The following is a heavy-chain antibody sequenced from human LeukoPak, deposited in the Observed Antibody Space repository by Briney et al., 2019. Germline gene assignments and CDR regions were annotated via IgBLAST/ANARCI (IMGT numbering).Heavy chain of an antibody. Sequence: GGSLSLSCAASGFTFSTCWMSWVRQAPGKGLEWVANIKEDGSEKYYVDSVKGRFTISRDNAKNSLYLLINSLRAEDTAVYYCARGRLGDSWGQGTLVTVSS. V-gene: IGHV3-7*01. CDR1: GFTFSTCW. D-gene: IGHD4-11*01. J-gene: IGHJ4*02. CDR2: IKEDGSEK. CDR3: ARGRLGDS.